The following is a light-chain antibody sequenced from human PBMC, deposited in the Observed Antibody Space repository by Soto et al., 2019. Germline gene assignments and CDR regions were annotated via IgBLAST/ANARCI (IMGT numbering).Light chain of an antibody. Sequence: ALTQPASVSGSPGQSITISCTGTSSDVGSYNLVSWYQQHPGKAPKLMIYEVSKRPSGVSNRFSGSKSGNTASLTISGLQAEDEADYYCCSYAGSSTFFYVFGTGTKVTVL. CDR2: EVS. J-gene: IGLJ1*01. CDR3: CSYAGSSTFFYV. CDR1: SSDVGSYNL. V-gene: IGLV2-23*02.